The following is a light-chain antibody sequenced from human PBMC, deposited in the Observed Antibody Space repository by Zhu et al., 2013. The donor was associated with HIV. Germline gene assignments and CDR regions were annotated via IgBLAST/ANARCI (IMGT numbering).Light chain of an antibody. V-gene: IGLV1-51*01. CDR3: AAWDDNLNVWA. CDR1: PSDIGNNY. Sequence: QSVLTQPPSVSAAPGQKVTISCSGSPSDIGNNYISWFQQLPQAAPRLVIFDNNRRPSGIPDRFSASKSGTSASLAISGLQSEDEADYYCAAWDDNLNVWAYGGGTKLTVL. CDR2: DNN. J-gene: IGLJ3*02.